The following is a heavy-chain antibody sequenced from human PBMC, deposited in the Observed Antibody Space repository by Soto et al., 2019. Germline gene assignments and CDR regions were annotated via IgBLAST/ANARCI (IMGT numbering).Heavy chain of an antibody. Sequence: QVQLVQSGAEVKKPGSSVKVSCKASGGTFSSYAISWVRQAPGQGLEWMGGIIPIFGKANYAQKFQGRVTSTADEYMSTAYMELSSLRSEDTAVYYCARAASWVVSSSYGMDVWSQGTTVTVSS. D-gene: IGHD2-15*01. CDR2: IIPIFGKA. J-gene: IGHJ6*02. CDR1: GGTFSSYA. CDR3: ARAASWVVSSSYGMDV. V-gene: IGHV1-69*01.